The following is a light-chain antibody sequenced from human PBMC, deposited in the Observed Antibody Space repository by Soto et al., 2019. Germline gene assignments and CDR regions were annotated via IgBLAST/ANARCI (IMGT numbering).Light chain of an antibody. CDR3: VQGTHWPRT. CDR1: QGLVHSDGNTY. V-gene: IGKV2-30*02. Sequence: DVVMTQSPLSLPVTLGQPASISCRSSQGLVHSDGNTYLNWFQQRPGQSPRRLIYKVSNRDSGVXDXXSGSWSGPDFTLKISRGEAEDVGVYYCVQGTHWPRTFGQGTKLEIK. CDR2: KVS. J-gene: IGKJ2*01.